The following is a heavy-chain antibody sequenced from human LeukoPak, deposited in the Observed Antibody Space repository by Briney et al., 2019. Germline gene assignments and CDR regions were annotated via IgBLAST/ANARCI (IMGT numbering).Heavy chain of an antibody. CDR1: GGSISSSSYY. V-gene: IGHV4-39*01. D-gene: IGHD1-26*01. CDR2: IYYSGST. Sequence: ETLSLTCTVSGGSISSSSYYWGWIRQPPGKGLEWIGSIYYSGSTYYNPSLKSRVTISVDTSKNQVSLKLSSVTAADTAIYYCARATAWIGAFDFWGQGTMVTVSS. J-gene: IGHJ3*01. CDR3: ARATAWIGAFDF.